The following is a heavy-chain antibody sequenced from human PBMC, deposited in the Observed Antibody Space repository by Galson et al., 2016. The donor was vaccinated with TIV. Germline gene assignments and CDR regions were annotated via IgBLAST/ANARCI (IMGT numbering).Heavy chain of an antibody. D-gene: IGHD2-21*01. Sequence: SLRLSCAASGLSVSNNYMNWVRQGPEKGLEWVSIIYDDGSTYYADSVEGRFTISRDNSKNTLYLQMHSLRPDDAAVYYCARERRHCGDQCFLRYYFGMDVWGRGTTVTVSS. J-gene: IGHJ6*02. CDR1: GLSVSNNY. CDR2: IYDDGST. V-gene: IGHV3-66*02. CDR3: ARERRHCGDQCFLRYYFGMDV.